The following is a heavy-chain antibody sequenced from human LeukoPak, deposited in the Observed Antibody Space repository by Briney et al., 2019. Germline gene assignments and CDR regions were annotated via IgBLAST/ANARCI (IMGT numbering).Heavy chain of an antibody. CDR2: IYYSGST. V-gene: IGHV4-59*08. Sequence: PSETLSLTCTVSGGSINSYYWSWIRQPPGKGLEWIGHIYYSGSTNYNPSLKSRVTISVDTSKNQFSLKLSSVTAADTAVYYCARDVLYYDILTGYYPYYYYHGMDVWGQGTTVTVSS. J-gene: IGHJ6*02. D-gene: IGHD3-9*01. CDR3: ARDVLYYDILTGYYPYYYYHGMDV. CDR1: GGSINSYY.